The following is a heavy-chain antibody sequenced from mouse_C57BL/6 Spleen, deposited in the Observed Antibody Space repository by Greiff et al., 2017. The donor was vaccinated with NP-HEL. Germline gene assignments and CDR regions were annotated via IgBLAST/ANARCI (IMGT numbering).Heavy chain of an antibody. D-gene: IGHD4-1*02. V-gene: IGHV1-50*01. J-gene: IGHJ4*01. Sequence: VQLQQPGAELVKPGASVKLSCKASGYTFTSYWMPWVKQRPGQGLEWIGEIDPSDSYTNYNQKFKGKATLTVDTSSSTAYMQLSSLTSEDAAVYYCASGDRQLGDYYAMDYWGQGTSVTVSS. CDR2: IDPSDSYT. CDR1: GYTFTSYW. CDR3: ASGDRQLGDYYAMDY.